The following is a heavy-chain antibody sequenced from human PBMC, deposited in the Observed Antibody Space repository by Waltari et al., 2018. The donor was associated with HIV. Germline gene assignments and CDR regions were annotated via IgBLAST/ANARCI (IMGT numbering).Heavy chain of an antibody. J-gene: IGHJ6*02. CDR1: GYTFTSYD. V-gene: IGHV1-8*01. Sequence: QVQLVQSGAEVKKPGASVKVSCKASGYTFTSYDINWVRQATGQGLEWMGWMNPNSGNTGYAQKFQGRVTMTRNTSISTAYMELSSLRSEDTAVYYCARQRLYYYDSSGYGRHYGMDVWGQGTTVTVSS. CDR3: ARQRLYYYDSSGYGRHYGMDV. CDR2: MNPNSGNT. D-gene: IGHD3-22*01.